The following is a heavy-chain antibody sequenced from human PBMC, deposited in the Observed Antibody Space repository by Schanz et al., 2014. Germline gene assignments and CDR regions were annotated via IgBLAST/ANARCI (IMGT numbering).Heavy chain of an antibody. Sequence: EVQLVESGGGLIQPGGSLRLSCAASGFTVSSNYMSWVRQASGKGLEWVSIIYSGGTKYYADSVKGRFTISRDNSKNTLYLQMNSLRAEDTAVYYCARRKHAFDIWGQGKMVTVSS. CDR1: GFTVSSNY. CDR3: ARRKHAFDI. J-gene: IGHJ3*02. CDR2: IYSGGTK. V-gene: IGHV3-53*01.